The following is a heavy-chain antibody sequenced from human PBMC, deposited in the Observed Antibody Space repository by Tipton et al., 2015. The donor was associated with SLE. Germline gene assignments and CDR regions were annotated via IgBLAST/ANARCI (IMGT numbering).Heavy chain of an antibody. CDR2: IHDSGAT. CDR3: IRSPNYDFMDV. V-gene: IGHV4-31*02. Sequence: LRLSCTVSGGSIRSGDYYWSWIRQHPGKGLEWIGYIHDSGATFYNPSLKSRVTMSVDTSKNQFSLELRSVIVADTAVYYCIRSPNYDFMDVWGKGTTVTVSS. CDR1: GGSIRSGDYY. J-gene: IGHJ6*03.